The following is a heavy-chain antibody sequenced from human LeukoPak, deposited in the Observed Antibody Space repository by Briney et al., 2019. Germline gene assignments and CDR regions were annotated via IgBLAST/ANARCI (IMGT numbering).Heavy chain of an antibody. CDR1: GGSISSYY. D-gene: IGHD3-22*01. CDR3: ARDGSWGYYDSSGYDVKNAFDI. Sequence: SETLSLTCTVSGGSISSYYWSWIRQPAGKGLEWIGRIYTSGSTNYNPSLKSRVTMSVDTSKNQFSLKLSSVTAADTAVYYCARDGSWGYYDSSGYDVKNAFDIWGQGTMVTVSS. V-gene: IGHV4-4*07. J-gene: IGHJ3*02. CDR2: IYTSGST.